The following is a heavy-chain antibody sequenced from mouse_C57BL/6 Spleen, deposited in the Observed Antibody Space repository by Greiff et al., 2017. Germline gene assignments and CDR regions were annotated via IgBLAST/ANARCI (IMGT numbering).Heavy chain of an antibody. CDR3: ARKGGYGSSYVGWYFDV. V-gene: IGHV2-9-1*01. CDR1: GFSLTSYA. Sequence: VKLVESGPGLVAPSQSLSITCTVSGFSLTSYAISWVRQPPGKGLEWLGVIWTGGGTNYNSALNSRLSISKDNSKSQVFLKMNSLQTDDTARYYCARKGGYGSSYVGWYFDVWGTGTTVTVSS. D-gene: IGHD1-1*01. CDR2: IWTGGGT. J-gene: IGHJ1*03.